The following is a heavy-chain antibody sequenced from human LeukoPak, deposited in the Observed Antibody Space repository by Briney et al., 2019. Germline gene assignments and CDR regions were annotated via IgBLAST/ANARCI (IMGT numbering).Heavy chain of an antibody. CDR2: ISSSSSYI. CDR3: ASIPGITMVRGAPMVGP. Sequence: GGSLRLSCAASGFTFSNYAMSWVRQAPGKGLECVSSISSSSSYIYYADSVKGRFTISRDNAKNSLYLQMNSLRAEDTAVYYCASIPGITMVRGAPMVGPLGQGTLVTVSS. J-gene: IGHJ5*02. V-gene: IGHV3-21*01. CDR1: GFTFSNYA. D-gene: IGHD3-10*01.